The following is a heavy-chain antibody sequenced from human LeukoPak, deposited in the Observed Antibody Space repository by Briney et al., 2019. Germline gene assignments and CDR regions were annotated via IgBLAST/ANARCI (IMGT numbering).Heavy chain of an antibody. CDR2: INHSGST. CDR1: GGSFSGYY. CDR3: ARLRAKYCGSTSCSSFDY. D-gene: IGHD2-2*01. Sequence: SETLSLTCAVYGGSFSGYYWSWIRQPPGKGLEWIGEINHSGSTNYNPSLKSRVTISVDTSKNQFSLKLSSVTAADTAVYYCARLRAKYCGSTSCSSFDYWGQGTLVTVSS. V-gene: IGHV4-34*01. J-gene: IGHJ4*02.